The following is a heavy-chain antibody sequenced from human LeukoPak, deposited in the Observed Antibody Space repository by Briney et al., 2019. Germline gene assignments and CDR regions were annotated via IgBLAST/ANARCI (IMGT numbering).Heavy chain of an antibody. V-gene: IGHV3-23*01. Sequence: PGRSLRLSCAASGFTFSSYGMHWVRQAPGKGLEWVSAISGSGGSTYYADSVKGRFTISRDNSKNTLYLQMNSLRAEDTAVYYCAKFGSNSGSYGEPYYFDYWGQGTLVTVSS. J-gene: IGHJ4*02. CDR2: ISGSGGST. CDR1: GFTFSSYG. D-gene: IGHD1-26*01. CDR3: AKFGSNSGSYGEPYYFDY.